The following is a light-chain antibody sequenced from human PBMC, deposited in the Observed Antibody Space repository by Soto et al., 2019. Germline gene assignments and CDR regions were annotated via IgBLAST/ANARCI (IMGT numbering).Light chain of an antibody. V-gene: IGKV3-11*01. CDR3: QQRSNWPVT. CDR1: QSVSSY. Sequence: EIVLTQSPATLSLSPGEGATLSCRASQSVSSYLAWYQQKPGQAPWLLIYDASNRATGIPARFSGSGSGTDFTLIISSLEPEDFAVYYCQQRSNWPVTFGLGTKVEV. CDR2: DAS. J-gene: IGKJ1*01.